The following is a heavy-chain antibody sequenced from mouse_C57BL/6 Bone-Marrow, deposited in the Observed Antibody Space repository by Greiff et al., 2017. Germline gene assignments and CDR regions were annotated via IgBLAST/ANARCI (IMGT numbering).Heavy chain of an antibody. CDR2: IDPENGDT. CDR1: GFNIKDDY. Sequence: EVKLMESGAELVRPGASVKLSCTASGFNIKDDYMHWVKQRPEQGLEWIGWIDPENGDTEYASKFQGKATITADTSSNTAYLQLSSLTSEDTAVYYCTTYYGSSPLFDYWGQGTTLTVSS. J-gene: IGHJ2*01. V-gene: IGHV14-4*01. D-gene: IGHD1-1*01. CDR3: TTYYGSSPLFDY.